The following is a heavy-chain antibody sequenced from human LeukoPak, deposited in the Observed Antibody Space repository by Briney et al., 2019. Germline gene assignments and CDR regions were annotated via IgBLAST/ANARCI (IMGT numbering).Heavy chain of an antibody. J-gene: IGHJ4*02. CDR1: GFTFDDYA. CDR3: AKDVRGSTSWYGLDY. D-gene: IGHD6-13*01. Sequence: GGSLRLSCAASGFTFDDYAMHWVRQAPGKGLEWVSLISWDGGSTYYADSVKGRFTISRDNSKNSLFLQMNSLRAEDTALYFCAKDVRGSTSWYGLDYWGQGTLVTVSS. V-gene: IGHV3-43D*03. CDR2: ISWDGGST.